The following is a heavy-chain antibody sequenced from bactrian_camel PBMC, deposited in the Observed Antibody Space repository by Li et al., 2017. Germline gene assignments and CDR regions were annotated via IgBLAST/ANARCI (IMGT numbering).Heavy chain of an antibody. V-gene: IGHV3S40*01. D-gene: IGHD5*01. CDR1: GGTAFRYY. J-gene: IGHJ4*01. CDR2: INSDGDTT. Sequence: DVQLVESGGGSVQAGGSLRLSCAVSGGTAFRYYMAWFRQAPGKGLEWVSSINSDGDTTSYVDSVKGRFTVSRDAAKNTVYLRMNNLQSKDTAVYYCAAAGQGWVPSNYWGQETQVTVS. CDR3: AAAGQGWVPSNY.